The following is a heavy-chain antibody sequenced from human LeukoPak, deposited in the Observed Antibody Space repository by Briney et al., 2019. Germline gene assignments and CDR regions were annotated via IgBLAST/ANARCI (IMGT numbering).Heavy chain of an antibody. Sequence: PSETLSLTCGVYGGSFSGFYWSWIRQSPGKGLEWIGEIHQSGSTSYTPSLRSRVTISIDTFKNQFSLKLKSVTAADTAVYYCATGEGWGQGTLVTVSS. V-gene: IGHV4-34*01. CDR2: IHQSGST. J-gene: IGHJ4*02. D-gene: IGHD1-26*01. CDR1: GGSFSGFY. CDR3: ATGEG.